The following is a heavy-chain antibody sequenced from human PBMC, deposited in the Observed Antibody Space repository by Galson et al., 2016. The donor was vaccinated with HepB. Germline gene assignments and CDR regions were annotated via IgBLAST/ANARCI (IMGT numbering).Heavy chain of an antibody. CDR2: INHSGST. CDR1: GGSLNGFY. CDR3: ARHRVVRGHYYNGMDV. Sequence: SETLSLTCVVYGGSLNGFYWTWIRQSPGKGLEWIGEINHSGSTNYSPSLKSRVTISVDTSKNQFSLSLGSVTAADTAVYYCARHRVVRGHYYNGMDVWGQGTTVTVSS. V-gene: IGHV4-34*01. J-gene: IGHJ6*02. D-gene: IGHD3-10*01.